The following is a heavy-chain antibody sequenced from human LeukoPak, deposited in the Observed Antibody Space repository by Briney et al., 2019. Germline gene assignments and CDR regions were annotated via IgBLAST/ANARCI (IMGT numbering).Heavy chain of an antibody. CDR2: ISSSGSTI. D-gene: IGHD3-9*01. CDR1: GFTFSDYY. Sequence: PGGSLRLSCAASGFTFSDYYMSWIRQAPGKGLEWVSYISSSGSTIYYADSVKGRFTISRDNAKNSLYLQMNSLRAEDTAVYYCASDQPPVLRYFDWLLGYMDVWGKGTTVTVSS. V-gene: IGHV3-11*04. J-gene: IGHJ6*03. CDR3: ASDQPPVLRYFDWLLGYMDV.